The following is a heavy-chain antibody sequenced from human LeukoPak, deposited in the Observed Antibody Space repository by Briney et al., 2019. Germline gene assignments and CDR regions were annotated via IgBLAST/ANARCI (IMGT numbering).Heavy chain of an antibody. CDR2: MNPNGGDT. V-gene: IGHV1-8*03. D-gene: IGHD1-1*01. Sequence: ASVKVSCKASGYTFTSYEINWVRQATGQGLEWRGWMNPNGGDTVYAQKFQDRITITRNTSISTAYMELSSLRSEDTAVYYCARVNGNYYYYMDVWGKGTTVTVSS. CDR3: ARVNGNYYYYMDV. CDR1: GYTFTSYE. J-gene: IGHJ6*03.